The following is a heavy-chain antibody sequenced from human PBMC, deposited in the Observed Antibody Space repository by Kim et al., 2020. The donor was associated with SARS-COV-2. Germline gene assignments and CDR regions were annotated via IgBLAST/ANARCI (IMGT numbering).Heavy chain of an antibody. V-gene: IGHV3-73*01. J-gene: IGHJ4*02. Sequence: GGSLRLSCAASGVTLSGSAMHWVRQASGKGLEWVGRIRSKANSDATTYAASVKGRFTISRDDSKNTARLQMNSLKREDTAVYYCVSLLKQVYWGQGTLVTASS. CDR1: GVTLSGSA. CDR2: IRSKANSDAT. CDR3: VSLLKQVY.